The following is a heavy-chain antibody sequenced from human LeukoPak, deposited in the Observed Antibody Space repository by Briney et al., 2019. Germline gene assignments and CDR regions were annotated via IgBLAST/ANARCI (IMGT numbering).Heavy chain of an antibody. CDR3: ARGRGLPGPLDY. Sequence: GGSLRLSCTVSGFAVSSNSMSWVRQAPGKGLEWVSSISSSSSHIYYADSVKGRFTISRDNAKNSLYLQMNSLRAEGTAVYYCARGRGLPGPLDYWGQGTLVTVSS. CDR1: GFAVSSNS. D-gene: IGHD3-10*01. V-gene: IGHV3-21*01. J-gene: IGHJ4*02. CDR2: ISSSSSHI.